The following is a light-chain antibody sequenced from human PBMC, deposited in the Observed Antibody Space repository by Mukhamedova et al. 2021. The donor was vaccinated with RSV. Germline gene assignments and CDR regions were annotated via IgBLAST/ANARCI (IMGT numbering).Light chain of an antibody. V-gene: IGLV3-1*01. Sequence: SITCSGDKLGYKYACWYQQKPGQSPVLVIYQDSKRPSGIPERFSGSNSGNTATLTISGTQAMDEADYYCQAWDSSTMVFGGGTKL. CDR1: KLGYKY. J-gene: IGLJ2*01. CDR3: QAWDSSTMV. CDR2: QDS.